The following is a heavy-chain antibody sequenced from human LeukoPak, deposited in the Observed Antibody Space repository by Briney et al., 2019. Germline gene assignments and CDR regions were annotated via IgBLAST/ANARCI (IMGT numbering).Heavy chain of an antibody. CDR1: GYSFTSYW. Sequence: GESLKISCKGSGYSFTSYWIGWVRQMPGKGLEWMGIIYPGDSDTRYSPSFQGQVTISADKSISTAYLQWSSLKASDTAMYYCARDPSLSGSYYDAFDIWGQGTMVTVSS. D-gene: IGHD1-26*01. CDR2: IYPGDSDT. CDR3: ARDPSLSGSYYDAFDI. J-gene: IGHJ3*02. V-gene: IGHV5-51*01.